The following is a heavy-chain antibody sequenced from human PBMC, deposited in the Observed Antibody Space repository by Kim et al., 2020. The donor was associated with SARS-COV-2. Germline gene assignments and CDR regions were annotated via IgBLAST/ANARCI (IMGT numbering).Heavy chain of an antibody. J-gene: IGHJ4*02. V-gene: IGHV4-38-2*02. CDR2: IHHSGST. Sequence: SETLSLTCTVSGYSISSRYYWGWIRQPPGKGPEWIGSIHHSGSTYYSPSLKSRVTMSVDTSKNQFSLKLSSVTAADTAIYYCARSLYDSSGYRFDYWGQGTQVIVSS. CDR1: GYSISSRYY. D-gene: IGHD3-22*01. CDR3: ARSLYDSSGYRFDY.